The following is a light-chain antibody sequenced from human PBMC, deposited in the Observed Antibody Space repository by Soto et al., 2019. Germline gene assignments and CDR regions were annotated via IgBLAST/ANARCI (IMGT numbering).Light chain of an antibody. V-gene: IGKV3-11*01. J-gene: IGKJ4*01. CDR2: GES. CDR1: QSVSSY. Sequence: EIVLTQSPGTLSLSPGERATLSCRASQSVSSYLAWYQQKPGQAPRLLIYGESNRATGIPDRFSGSGSGTVFTLTISKVAPEDSAIYYCQKRSSWPLTFGGGTKVDIK. CDR3: QKRSSWPLT.